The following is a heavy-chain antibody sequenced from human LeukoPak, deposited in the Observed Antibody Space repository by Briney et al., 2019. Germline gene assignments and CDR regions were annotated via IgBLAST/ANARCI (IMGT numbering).Heavy chain of an antibody. D-gene: IGHD2-2*01. CDR1: GFTFSSYA. V-gene: IGHV3-7*03. CDR3: ARVSCSSTSCPIDY. J-gene: IGHJ4*02. Sequence: PGGSLRLSCAASGFTFSSYAMTWVRQVPGKGLEWVANIRQDGSEKYYVDSVKGRFTISRDNAKNSLYLQMNSLRAEDTAVYYCARVSCSSTSCPIDYWGQGTLVTVSS. CDR2: IRQDGSEK.